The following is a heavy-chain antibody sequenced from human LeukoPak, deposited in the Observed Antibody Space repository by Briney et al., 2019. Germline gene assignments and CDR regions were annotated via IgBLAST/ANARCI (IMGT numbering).Heavy chain of an antibody. CDR2: IVVGSGNT. D-gene: IGHD5-12*01. CDR3: AAENSGYDYYYYGMDV. Sequence: SVKVSCKASGFTFTSSAMQWVRQARGQRLEWIGWIVVGSGNTNYAQKFQERVTITRDMSTSTAYMELSSLRSEDAAVYYCAAENSGYDYYYYGMDVWGQGTTVTVSS. CDR1: GFTFTSSA. J-gene: IGHJ6*02. V-gene: IGHV1-58*02.